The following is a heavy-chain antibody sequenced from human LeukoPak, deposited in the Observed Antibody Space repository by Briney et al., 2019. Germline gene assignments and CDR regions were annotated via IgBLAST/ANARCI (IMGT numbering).Heavy chain of an antibody. CDR1: GYTFSNYH. Sequence: GASVKVSCKASGYTFSNYHIHWVRQAPGQGIEWMGIINPRYGSTTYAQNFQGRVTMTRDMSTSTVYMELNSLRSEDTAVYYCAREEARDGSTGYYFDYWGQGTLLTVSS. CDR3: AREEARDGSTGYYFDY. J-gene: IGHJ4*02. V-gene: IGHV1-46*01. CDR2: INPRYGST. D-gene: IGHD5-24*01.